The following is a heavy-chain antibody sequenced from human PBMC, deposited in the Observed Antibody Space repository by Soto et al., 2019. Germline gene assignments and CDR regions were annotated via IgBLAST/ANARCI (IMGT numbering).Heavy chain of an antibody. CDR3: ASTTKYYYDSSGYYNGWYYYYGMDV. CDR1: GGSISSGGYS. D-gene: IGHD3-22*01. CDR2: IYHSGST. V-gene: IGHV4-30-2*01. Sequence: PSETLSLTCAVSGGSISSGGYSWSWIRQPPGKGLEWIGYIYHSGSTYYNPSLKSRVTISVDWSKNQFSLKLSSVTAADTAVYYCASTTKYYYDSSGYYNGWYYYYGMDVWGQGTSVTVSS. J-gene: IGHJ6*02.